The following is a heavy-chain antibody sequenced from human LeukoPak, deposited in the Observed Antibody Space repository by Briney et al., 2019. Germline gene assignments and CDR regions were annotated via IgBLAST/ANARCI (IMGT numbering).Heavy chain of an antibody. J-gene: IGHJ4*02. Sequence: GRSLRLSCAASGFTFDDYAMHWVRQAPGKGLEWVSGISWNSGSIGYADSVKGRFTISRDNAKNSLYLQMNSLRAEDTALYYCAKDAPYSSGWQTLRGYFDYWGQGTLVTVSS. CDR3: AKDAPYSSGWQTLRGYFDY. CDR2: ISWNSGSI. V-gene: IGHV3-9*01. CDR1: GFTFDDYA. D-gene: IGHD6-19*01.